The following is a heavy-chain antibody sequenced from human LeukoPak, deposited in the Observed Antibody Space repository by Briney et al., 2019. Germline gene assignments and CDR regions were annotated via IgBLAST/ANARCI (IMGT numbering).Heavy chain of an antibody. CDR3: ARTLVVPASTAYHYYYYMDV. V-gene: IGHV1-18*01. Sequence: ASVKVSCKASGYTFTSYGISWVRQAPGQGLEWMGWISAYNGNTNYAQKLQGRVTMTTDTSTSTAYMELRSLRSDDTAVYYCARTLVVPASTAYHYYYYMDVWGKGTTVTISS. CDR2: ISAYNGNT. J-gene: IGHJ6*03. CDR1: GYTFTSYG. D-gene: IGHD2-2*01.